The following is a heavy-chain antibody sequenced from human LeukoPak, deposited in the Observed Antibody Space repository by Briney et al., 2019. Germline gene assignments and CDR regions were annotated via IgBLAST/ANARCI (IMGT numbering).Heavy chain of an antibody. D-gene: IGHD6-19*01. CDR2: ISGSGGST. CDR3: AKDLFAGIVVAETIDY. CDR1: GFTFSSYA. Sequence: GGSLRLSCAASGFTFSSYAMSWVRQAPGKGLEWASAISGSGGSTYYADSVKGRFTISRDNSKNTLYLQMNSLRAEDTAVYYCAKDLFAGIVVAETIDYWGQGTLVTVSS. V-gene: IGHV3-23*01. J-gene: IGHJ4*02.